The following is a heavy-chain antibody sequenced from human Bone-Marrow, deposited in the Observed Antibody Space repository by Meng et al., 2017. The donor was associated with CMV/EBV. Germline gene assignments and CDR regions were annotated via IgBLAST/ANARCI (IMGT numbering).Heavy chain of an antibody. J-gene: IGHJ4*01. V-gene: IGHV3-66*02. CDR3: TTDYSRTSGWYVLAH. Sequence: GGSLRLSCAASGISVDDKYMSWVRQTPGKGLEWVSLVYRNGSTSYADSVKGRFTISRDTFTNMLYLQIDSLRPEDAAIYYCTTDYSRTSGWYVLAHWGHGTRVTVSS. CDR2: VYRNGST. D-gene: IGHD6-19*01. CDR1: GISVDDKY.